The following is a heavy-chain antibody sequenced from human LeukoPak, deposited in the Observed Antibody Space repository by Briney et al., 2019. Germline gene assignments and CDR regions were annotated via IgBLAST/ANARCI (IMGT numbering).Heavy chain of an antibody. CDR2: IYSDGRT. V-gene: IGHV3-53*01. Sequence: GGSLRLSCAACGFIVSTYYMNWVRQAPGKGLEWVSVIYSDGRTYYADSVKGRFTISRDNSKNTLYLQMNSLRAEDTAVYYCARDSGRFEVFDTWGQGTMVTVSS. J-gene: IGHJ3*02. CDR3: ARDSGRFEVFDT. D-gene: IGHD3-10*01. CDR1: GFIVSTYY.